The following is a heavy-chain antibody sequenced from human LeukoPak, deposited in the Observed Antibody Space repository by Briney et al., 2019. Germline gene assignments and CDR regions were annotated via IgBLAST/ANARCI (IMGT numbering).Heavy chain of an antibody. V-gene: IGHV3-20*04. CDR1: GFTFDDYG. CDR3: ARGSYYYDSSGLWDYFDY. Sequence: GGSLRLSCAASGFTFDDYGMSWVRQAPGKGLERVSGINWNGGSTGYADSVKGRFTISRDNAKNSLYLQMNSLRAEDTALYYCARGSYYYDSSGLWDYFDYWGQGTLVTVSS. D-gene: IGHD3-22*01. CDR2: INWNGGST. J-gene: IGHJ4*02.